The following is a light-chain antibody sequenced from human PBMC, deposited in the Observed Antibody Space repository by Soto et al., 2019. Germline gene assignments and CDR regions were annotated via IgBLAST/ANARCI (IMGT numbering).Light chain of an antibody. J-gene: IGKJ1*01. Sequence: DIVLTQFPGTLSLSPGDRASLSCRASQSAVSGYLAWYQQKPGQAPRLLIYAASSRATGIPDRFSGSGSGTDFALTISRLEPEDFAVYFCQQYGSSGTFGQGTKVDIK. CDR2: AAS. CDR3: QQYGSSGT. CDR1: QSAVSGY. V-gene: IGKV3-20*01.